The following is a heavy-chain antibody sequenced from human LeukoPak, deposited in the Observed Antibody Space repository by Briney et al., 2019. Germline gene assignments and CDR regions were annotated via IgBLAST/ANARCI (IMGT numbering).Heavy chain of an antibody. CDR1: GYTFTGYY. CDR2: INPNSGGT. Sequence: ASVKVSCKASGYTFTGYYMHWVRQAPGQGLEWMGWINPNSGGTNYAQKFQGWVTMTRDTSISTAYMELNRLRSDDTAVYYCARGYCSSTSCHQPYYYYGMDVWGQGTTVTVSS. CDR3: ARGYCSSTSCHQPYYYYGMDV. J-gene: IGHJ6*02. V-gene: IGHV1-2*04. D-gene: IGHD2-2*01.